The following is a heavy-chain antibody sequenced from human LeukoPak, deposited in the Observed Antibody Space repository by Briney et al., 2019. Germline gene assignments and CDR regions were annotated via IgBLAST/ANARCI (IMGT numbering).Heavy chain of an antibody. V-gene: IGHV3-33*06. CDR1: GFTFSSYG. CDR2: IWYDGTNK. J-gene: IGHJ4*02. Sequence: GGSLRLSCAASGFTFSSYGMHWVRQAPGKGLEWVALIWYDGTNKYYADSVKGRFTISRDNSKNTLYLQMNSLRAEGTAVYYCAKDVVRGQGTLVTVSS. D-gene: IGHD2-21*01. CDR3: AKDVV.